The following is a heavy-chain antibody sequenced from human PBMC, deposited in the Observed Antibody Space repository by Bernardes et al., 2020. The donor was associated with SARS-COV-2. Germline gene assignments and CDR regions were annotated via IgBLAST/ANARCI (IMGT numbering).Heavy chain of an antibody. CDR3: ASHTLSSSVPIDGMDV. V-gene: IGHV3-20*01. Sequence: GGSLRLSCAASGFTFDDYGMSWVRQAPGKGLEWVSGINWNGGSTGYADSVKGRFTISRDNAKNSLYLQMNSLRAEDTALYHCASHTLSSSVPIDGMDVWGQGTTVTVSS. J-gene: IGHJ6*02. D-gene: IGHD6-6*01. CDR2: INWNGGST. CDR1: GFTFDDYG.